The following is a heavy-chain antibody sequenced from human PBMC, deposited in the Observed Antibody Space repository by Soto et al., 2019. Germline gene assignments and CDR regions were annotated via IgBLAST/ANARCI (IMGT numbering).Heavy chain of an antibody. D-gene: IGHD3-10*01. CDR2: IIPILGIA. CDR3: ARAGISISTKYYFDY. CDR1: GDTFNSYT. Sequence: QVQLVQSVAEVKKFWSSVKVSCKASGDTFNSYTISWVRQAPGQGREWMGRIIPILGIANYAQKFQGRVTITADKSTSTAYMELSSMRSEDTAVYYCARAGISISTKYYFDYWGQGTLVTVSS. V-gene: IGHV1-69*02. J-gene: IGHJ4*02.